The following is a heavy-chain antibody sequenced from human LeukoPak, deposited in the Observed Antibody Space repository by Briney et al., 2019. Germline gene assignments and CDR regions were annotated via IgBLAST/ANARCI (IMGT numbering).Heavy chain of an antibody. J-gene: IGHJ6*03. CDR3: ARVGIRLIYMDV. Sequence: SVKVSCKVSGYTLTELSMHWVRQAPGKGLEWMGGIIPIFGTANYAQKFQGRVTITADKSTSTAYMELSSLRSEDTAVYYCARVGIRLIYMDVWGKGTTVTVSS. CDR2: IIPIFGTA. V-gene: IGHV1-69*06. CDR1: GYTLTELS. D-gene: IGHD2-21*01.